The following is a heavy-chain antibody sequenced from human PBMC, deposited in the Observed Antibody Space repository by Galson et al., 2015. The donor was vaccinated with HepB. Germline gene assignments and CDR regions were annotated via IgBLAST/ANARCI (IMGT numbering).Heavy chain of an antibody. V-gene: IGHV3-21*01. D-gene: IGHD2-8*02. CDR2: ISSSSSYI. CDR1: GFTFSSYS. Sequence: SLRLSCAASGFTFSSYSMNWVRQAPGKGLEWVSSISSSSSYIYYADSVKGRFTISRDNAKNSLYLQMNSLRAEDTAVYYCARDSYWYDAFDIWGQGTMVTVSS. J-gene: IGHJ3*02. CDR3: ARDSYWYDAFDI.